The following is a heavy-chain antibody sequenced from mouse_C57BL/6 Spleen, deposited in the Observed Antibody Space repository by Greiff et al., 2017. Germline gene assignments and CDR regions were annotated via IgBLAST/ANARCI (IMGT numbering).Heavy chain of an antibody. CDR1: GYTFTSYW. V-gene: IGHV1-64*01. D-gene: IGHD2-4*01. J-gene: IGHJ2*01. CDR3: AYDYDGEYYFDY. CDR2: IHPNSGST. Sequence: QVQLQQPGAELVKPGASVKLSCKASGYTFTSYWMHWVKQRPGQGLEWIGMIHPNSGSTNYNEKFKSKATLTVDKSSSTAYMQLSSLTSEDSAVYYCAYDYDGEYYFDYWGQGTTLTVSS.